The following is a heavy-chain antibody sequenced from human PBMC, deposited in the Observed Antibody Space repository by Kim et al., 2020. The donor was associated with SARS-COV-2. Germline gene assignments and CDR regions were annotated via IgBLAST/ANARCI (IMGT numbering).Heavy chain of an antibody. CDR2: IYHSGST. Sequence: SETLSLTCAVSGGSISSGGYSWSWIRQPPGKGLEWIGYIYHSGSTYYNPSLKSRVTISVDRSKNQFSLKLSSVTAADTAVYYCARVGFGMVRGGWDTPVHILFDPWGQGTLVTVSS. V-gene: IGHV4-30-2*01. D-gene: IGHD3-10*01. J-gene: IGHJ5*02. CDR3: ARVGFGMVRGGWDTPVHILFDP. CDR1: GGSISSGGYS.